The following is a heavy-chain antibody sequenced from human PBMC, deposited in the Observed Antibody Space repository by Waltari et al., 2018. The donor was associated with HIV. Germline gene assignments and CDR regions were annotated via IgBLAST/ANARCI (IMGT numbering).Heavy chain of an antibody. CDR1: GFSLSTSGVG. J-gene: IGHJ4*02. V-gene: IGHV2-5*02. Sequence: QITLKESGPTLVKPTQTLTLTCTFSGFSLSTSGVGVGWIRQPPGKALEWLALLYWDDDKRYSPALKSRLTITKDTSKNQVFLTMTNRDPVDTATYYCAHSEYEYGSSPAWTGWGQGTLVTVSS. CDR2: LYWDDDK. CDR3: AHSEYEYGSSPAWTG. D-gene: IGHD6-13*01.